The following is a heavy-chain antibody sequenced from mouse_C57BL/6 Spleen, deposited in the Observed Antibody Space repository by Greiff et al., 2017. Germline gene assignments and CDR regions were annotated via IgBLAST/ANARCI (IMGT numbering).Heavy chain of an antibody. J-gene: IGHJ4*01. Sequence: EVQGVESGPGMVKPSQSLSLTCTVTGYSITSGYDWHWIRHFPGNKLEWMGYISYSGSTNYNPSLKSRTSITHDTSKNHFFLKLNSVTTEDTASYYCARAGYGYAMDYWGQGTSVTVS. CDR3: ARAGYGYAMDY. V-gene: IGHV3-1*01. D-gene: IGHD1-1*02. CDR2: ISYSGST. CDR1: GYSITSGYD.